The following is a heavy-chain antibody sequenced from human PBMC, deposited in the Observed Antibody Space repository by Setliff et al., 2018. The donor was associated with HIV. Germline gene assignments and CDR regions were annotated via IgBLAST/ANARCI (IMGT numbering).Heavy chain of an antibody. CDR1: GGSISSYY. V-gene: IGHV4-4*07. CDR2: IYTSGST. Sequence: SETLSLTCTVSGGSISSYYWSWIRQPAGKGLEWIGRIYTSGSTNYNPSLKSRVTISFDTSKNQFSLILTSVTAADTAVYYCATQGLTVPIPGGYFQHWGPGILVTVSS. J-gene: IGHJ1*01. CDR3: ATQGLTVPIPGGYFQH. D-gene: IGHD2-21*02.